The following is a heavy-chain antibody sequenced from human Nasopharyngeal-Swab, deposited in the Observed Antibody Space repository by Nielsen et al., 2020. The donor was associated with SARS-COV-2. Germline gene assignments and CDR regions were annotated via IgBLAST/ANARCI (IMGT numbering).Heavy chain of an antibody. J-gene: IGHJ4*02. V-gene: IGHV4-34*01. CDR3: ARVAIAVAVYFDY. D-gene: IGHD6-19*01. CDR1: GFTFGDYA. Sequence: GSLRLSCTASGFTFGDYAMSWIRQPPGKGLEWIGEINHSGSTNYNPSLKSRVTISVDTSKNQFSLKLSSVTAADTAVYYCARVAIAVAVYFDYWGQGTLVTVSS. CDR2: INHSGST.